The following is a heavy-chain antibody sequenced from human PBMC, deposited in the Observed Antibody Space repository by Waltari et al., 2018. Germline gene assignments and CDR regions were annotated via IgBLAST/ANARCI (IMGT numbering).Heavy chain of an antibody. Sequence: QVQLQESGPGLVTPSETLSLTCAVSGYPLLSGYYRGWIRLPPGKGLEWIGCIYHSGSTYYNPSLKSRVTISVDTSKNQFSLKLSSVTAADTAVYYCARDLSGSTASTWGQGTLVTVSS. CDR2: IYHSGST. V-gene: IGHV4-38-2*02. J-gene: IGHJ4*02. D-gene: IGHD5-18*01. CDR3: ARDLSGSTAST. CDR1: GYPLLSGYY.